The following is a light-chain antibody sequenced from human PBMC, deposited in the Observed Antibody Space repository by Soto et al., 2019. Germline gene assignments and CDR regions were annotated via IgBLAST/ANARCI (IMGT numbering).Light chain of an antibody. CDR2: GAS. V-gene: IGKV3-15*01. CDR3: QQSYSTPQT. J-gene: IGKJ1*01. Sequence: IVLTMSPATLSLSPGERATLSCRANQNIISNLAWYQQKPGQAPRLLIYGASTRATGVPARFSGSGSGTDFTLTISSLQPEDFATYYCQQSYSTPQTFGHGTKVDIK. CDR1: QNIISN.